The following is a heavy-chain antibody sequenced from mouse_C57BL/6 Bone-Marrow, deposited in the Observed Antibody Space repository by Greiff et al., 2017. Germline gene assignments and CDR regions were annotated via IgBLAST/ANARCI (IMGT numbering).Heavy chain of an antibody. D-gene: IGHD2-4*01. J-gene: IGHJ2*01. V-gene: IGHV1-63*01. CDR2: IYPGGGYT. Sequence: VQLQQSGAELVRPGTSVKMSCKASGYTFTNYWIGWAKQRPGHGLEWIGDIYPGGGYTNYNEKFKGKAILTADKSSSTAYMQFSSLTSEDSAIYYCARRDDYDRFDYWGQGTTLTVSS. CDR1: GYTFTNYW. CDR3: ARRDDYDRFDY.